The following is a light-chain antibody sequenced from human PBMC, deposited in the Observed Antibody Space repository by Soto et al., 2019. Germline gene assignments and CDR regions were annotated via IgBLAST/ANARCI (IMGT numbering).Light chain of an antibody. J-gene: IGKJ4*01. Sequence: EIVLTQSPGTLSLTPGERATLSCRASQSVDSSYLAGYQQKPGQAPRLLIYATSSRATGIPDRFTCSGSGTGFALTISRLEPEDFAVYYCQQYGKHGSSPLTGGGGTEVEIK. V-gene: IGKV3-20*01. CDR3: QQYGKHGSSPLT. CDR2: ATS. CDR1: QSVDSSY.